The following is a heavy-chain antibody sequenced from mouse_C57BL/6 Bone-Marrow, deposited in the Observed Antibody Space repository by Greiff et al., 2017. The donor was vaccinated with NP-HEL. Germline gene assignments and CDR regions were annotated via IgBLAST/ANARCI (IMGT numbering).Heavy chain of an antibody. J-gene: IGHJ2*01. D-gene: IGHD2-1*01. Sequence: VQLQQSVAELVRPGASVKLSCTASGFNIKNTYMHWVKQRPEQGLEWIGRIDPANGNTKYAPKFQGKATITADTSSNTAYLQLSSPTSEDTAIYYCARRRAIYYGNYVFYYFDYWGQGTTLTVSS. CDR2: IDPANGNT. CDR1: GFNIKNTY. CDR3: ARRRAIYYGNYVFYYFDY. V-gene: IGHV14-3*01.